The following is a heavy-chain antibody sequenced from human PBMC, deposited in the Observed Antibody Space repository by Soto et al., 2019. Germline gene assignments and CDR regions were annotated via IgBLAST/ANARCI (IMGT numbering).Heavy chain of an antibody. CDR3: ARAGATSSGWYGDAFDI. D-gene: IGHD6-19*01. Sequence: QVQLQESGPGLVKPSGTLSLTCAVSGGSISSSNWWSWVRQPPGKGLEWIGEIYHSGSTNYNPSLKSRVTISVDKSKNQFSLKLSSVTAADTAVHYCARAGATSSGWYGDAFDIWGQGTMVTVSS. CDR1: GGSISSSNW. J-gene: IGHJ3*02. CDR2: IYHSGST. V-gene: IGHV4-4*02.